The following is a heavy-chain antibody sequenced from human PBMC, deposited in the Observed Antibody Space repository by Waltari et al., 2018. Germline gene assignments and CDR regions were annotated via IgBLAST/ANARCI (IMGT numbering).Heavy chain of an antibody. J-gene: IGHJ2*01. CDR1: GGSIRSGSYN. V-gene: IGHV4-61*09. D-gene: IGHD4-17*01. CDR2: IYTSGST. Sequence: QVQLQESGPGLVKPSQTLSITCTVSGGSIRSGSYNGSWIRQPAGKGLEWIGYIYTSGSTNYNPSLKSRVTISVDTSKNQFSLKLSSVTAADTAVYYCARDYGDYVNYWYFDLWGRGTLVTVSS. CDR3: ARDYGDYVNYWYFDL.